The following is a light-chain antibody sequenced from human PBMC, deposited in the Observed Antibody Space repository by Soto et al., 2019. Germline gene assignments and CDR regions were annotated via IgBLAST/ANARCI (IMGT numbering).Light chain of an antibody. Sequence: DIPMTQSPSTLSASVGDRVTITCRASQSIGSWLAWYQQRPGKAPKLLIYQASNLESVVPSRFSGSESGTVFTLAISSLQPDYFATYYCQQYNNYWTFGQGTKVEIK. CDR2: QAS. CDR1: QSIGSW. CDR3: QQYNNYWT. V-gene: IGKV1-5*03. J-gene: IGKJ1*01.